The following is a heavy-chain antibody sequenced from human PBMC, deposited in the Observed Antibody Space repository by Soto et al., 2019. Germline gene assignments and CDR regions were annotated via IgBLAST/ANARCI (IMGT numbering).Heavy chain of an antibody. CDR3: TKRMAYYFDS. J-gene: IGHJ4*02. V-gene: IGHV3-23*01. CDR1: GFTFSTYD. CDR2: IGGSGGYT. Sequence: GGSLRLSCAASGFTFSTYDMSWVRQAPGKGLEWVSSIGGSGGYTYYADSVKGRFPISRDDSKNMVHLQLNSLRAEDTAVYYCTKRMAYYFDSWGQGSLVTVSS. D-gene: IGHD2-8*01.